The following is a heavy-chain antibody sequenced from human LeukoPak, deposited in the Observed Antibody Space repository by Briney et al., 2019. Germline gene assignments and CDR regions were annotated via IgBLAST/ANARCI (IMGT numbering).Heavy chain of an antibody. CDR2: IRSKAYGATT. CDR1: GFIFGDHA. Sequence: GGSLRLSCAAYGFIFGDHAMSWVRQAPGKGLEWVGFIRSKAYGATTEYAASVEGIFTISRDDSKGIAYLQMNSLETEDTAVYYCARGPILLWIHNGMDVWGPGTTVTVS. J-gene: IGHJ6*02. D-gene: IGHD3-10*01. V-gene: IGHV3-49*04. CDR3: ARGPILLWIHNGMDV.